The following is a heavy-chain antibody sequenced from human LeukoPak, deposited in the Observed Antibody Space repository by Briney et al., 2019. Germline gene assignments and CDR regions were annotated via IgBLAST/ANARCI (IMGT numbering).Heavy chain of an antibody. CDR3: ARDGNYYDSSAGY. CDR1: GYTFTRSG. V-gene: IGHV1-18*01. Sequence: APVKVSCKTSGYTFTRSGISWVRQAPGRGLEWIGWIRAFTGNTNYVQKLRGRVNMTTDTATSTAYIELRSLRSDDTALYYGARDGNYYDSSAGYWGRGALVSVSS. J-gene: IGHJ4*02. CDR2: IRAFTGNT. D-gene: IGHD3-22*01.